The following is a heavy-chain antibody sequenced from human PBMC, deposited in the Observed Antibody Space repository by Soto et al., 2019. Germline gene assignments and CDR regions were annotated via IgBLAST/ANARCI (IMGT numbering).Heavy chain of an antibody. CDR1: GYTFTGYY. CDR2: INPNSGGT. D-gene: IGHD2-8*01. CDR3: ATPSGVGNGPDYFDY. Sequence: QVQLVQSGAEVKKPGASVKVSCKTSGYTFTGYYIHWVRQAPGQGLEWMGWINPNSGGTNYAQKFQGRVTMTRDTSISTAYMELSRLRPDDTAVYYCATPSGVGNGPDYFDYWGQGTLVTVSS. J-gene: IGHJ4*02. V-gene: IGHV1-2*02.